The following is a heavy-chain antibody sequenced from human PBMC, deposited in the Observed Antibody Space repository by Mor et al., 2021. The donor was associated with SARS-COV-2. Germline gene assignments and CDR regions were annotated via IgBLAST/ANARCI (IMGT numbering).Heavy chain of an antibody. CDR2: ISSSSSYI. Sequence: SISSSSSYIYYADSVKGRFTISRDNAKNSLYLQMNSLRAEDTAVYYCARRLRVAASRGGYYYYMDVWGKGTTV. J-gene: IGHJ6*03. D-gene: IGHD2-15*01. V-gene: IGHV3-21*01. CDR3: ARRLRVAASRGGYYYYMDV.